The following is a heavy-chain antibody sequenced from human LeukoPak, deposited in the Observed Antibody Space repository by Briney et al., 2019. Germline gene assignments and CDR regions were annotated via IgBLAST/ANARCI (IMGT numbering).Heavy chain of an antibody. D-gene: IGHD6-25*01. V-gene: IGHV3-15*01. CDR1: GFTFSDAW. CDR3: TTRRQDGC. Sequence: GGSLRLSCVASGFTFSDAWLSWVRQAPGKGLEWVGRIKSKIDGGTIDYGAPVKGRFTISRDDSRNTLYLQMNSLKTEDTAVYYCTTRRQDGCWGQGTLVTVS. CDR2: IKSKIDGGTI. J-gene: IGHJ4*02.